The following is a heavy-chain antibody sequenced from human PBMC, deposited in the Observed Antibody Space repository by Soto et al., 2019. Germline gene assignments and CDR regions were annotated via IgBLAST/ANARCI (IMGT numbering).Heavy chain of an antibody. J-gene: IGHJ6*03. CDR3: ARGRVVVVPAAQPSYYMDV. D-gene: IGHD2-2*01. CDR1: GGSFSGYY. Sequence: SETLSLTCAVYGGSFSGYYWSWIRQPPGKGLEWIGEINHSGSTNYNPSLKSRVTISVDTSKNQFSLKLSSVTAADTAVYYCARGRVVVVPAAQPSYYMDVWGKGTTVTVSS. V-gene: IGHV4-34*01. CDR2: INHSGST.